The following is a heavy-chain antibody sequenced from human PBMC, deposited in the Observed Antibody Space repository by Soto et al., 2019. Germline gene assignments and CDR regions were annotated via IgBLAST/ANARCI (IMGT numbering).Heavy chain of an antibody. CDR3: ARDRRTRGYYYYGMDV. J-gene: IGHJ6*02. V-gene: IGHV3-21*01. Sequence: GGSLRLSCAASGFTFSSYSMSWVRQAPGKGLEWVSSISSSSSYIYYADSVKGRFTISRDNAKNSLYLQMNSLRAEDTAVYYCARDRRTRGYYYYGMDVWGQGT. D-gene: IGHD3-10*01. CDR2: ISSSSSYI. CDR1: GFTFSSYS.